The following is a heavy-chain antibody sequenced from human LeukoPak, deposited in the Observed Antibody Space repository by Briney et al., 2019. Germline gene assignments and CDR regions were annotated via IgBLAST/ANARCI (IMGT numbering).Heavy chain of an antibody. CDR2: INHSGST. CDR1: GGSFSGYY. Sequence: PSETLSLTCAVYGGSFSGYYWSWIRQPPGKGLEWIGEINHSGSTNYNPSLKSRVTISVDTSKNQLSLKLSSVTAADTAVYYCARARYYDFWSGYYTGQSRAYYFDYWGQGTLVTVSS. CDR3: ARARYYDFWSGYYTGQSRAYYFDY. J-gene: IGHJ4*02. D-gene: IGHD3-3*01. V-gene: IGHV4-34*01.